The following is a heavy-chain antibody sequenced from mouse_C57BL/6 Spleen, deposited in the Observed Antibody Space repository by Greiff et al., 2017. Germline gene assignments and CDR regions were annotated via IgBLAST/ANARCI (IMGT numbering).Heavy chain of an antibody. J-gene: IGHJ2*01. CDR2: IYPGDGDT. Sequence: VQVVESGPELVKPGASVKISCKASGYAFSSSWMTWVKQRPGKGLEWIGRIYPGDGDTNYTGQFQGKATLTTDKSSSTAYMQLSSLTSEDSAVYCCARRDYYGSGYYFDYWGQGTTLTVSS. CDR3: ARRDYYGSGYYFDY. CDR1: GYAFSSSW. D-gene: IGHD1-1*01. V-gene: IGHV1-82*01.